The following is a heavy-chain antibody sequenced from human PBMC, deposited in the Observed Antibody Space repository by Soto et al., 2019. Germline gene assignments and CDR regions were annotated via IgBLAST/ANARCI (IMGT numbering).Heavy chain of an antibody. D-gene: IGHD3-9*01. J-gene: IGHJ6*02. CDR3: ARDRYDILTGYSTGYYYYYGIDV. CDR1: GRSISSYY. Sequence: TSETLSLTCTVSGRSISSYYWSWVRQPQGKGLEWIRYIYYSGSTNYNPSLKSRVTISVEKSKNQLSLKLSSVTAAHTAVYYCARDRYDILTGYSTGYYYYYGIDVWGQGTTVTVSS. V-gene: IGHV4-59*01. CDR2: IYYSGST.